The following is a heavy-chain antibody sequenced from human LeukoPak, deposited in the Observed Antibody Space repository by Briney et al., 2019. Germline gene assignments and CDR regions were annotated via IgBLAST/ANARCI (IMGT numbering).Heavy chain of an antibody. V-gene: IGHV3-21*01. CDR3: AKGRGSGSYYSFHY. CDR1: GFTFSSYS. Sequence: PGGSLRLSCAASGFTFSSYSMNWVRQAPGKGLEWVSSISSSSSYIYYADSVKGRFTISRDNAKNSLYLQMNSLRAEDTAVYYCAKGRGSGSYYSFHYWGQGTLVTVSS. D-gene: IGHD3-10*01. CDR2: ISSSSSYI. J-gene: IGHJ4*02.